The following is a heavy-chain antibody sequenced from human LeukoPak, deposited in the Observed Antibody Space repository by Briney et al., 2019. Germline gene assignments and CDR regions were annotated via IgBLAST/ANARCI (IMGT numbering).Heavy chain of an antibody. J-gene: IGHJ6*03. CDR3: ARQPLYSNYGKNYYYYTDV. V-gene: IGHV4-4*09. D-gene: IGHD4-11*01. CDR2: IYTSGST. CDR1: GGSISSYY. Sequence: SETLSLTCTVSGGSISSYYWSWIRQPPGKGLEWIGYIYTSGSTNYNPSLKSRVTISVDTSKNQFSLKLSSVTAADTAVYYCARQPLYSNYGKNYYYYTDVWGKGTTVTVSS.